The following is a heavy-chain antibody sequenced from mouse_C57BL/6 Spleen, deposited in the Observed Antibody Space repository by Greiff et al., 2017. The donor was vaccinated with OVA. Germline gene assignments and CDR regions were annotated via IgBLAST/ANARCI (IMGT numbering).Heavy chain of an antibody. V-gene: IGHV5-16*01. Sequence: EVMLVESEGGLVQPGSSMKLSCTASGFTFSDYYMAWVRQGPEKGLEWVANINYDGSSTNYLDSLKSRFIISRDNAKNILYLQMSSLKSEDTATYYCARYYSNVYYAMDYWGQGTSVTVSS. D-gene: IGHD2-5*01. CDR1: GFTFSDYY. CDR2: INYDGSST. CDR3: ARYYSNVYYAMDY. J-gene: IGHJ4*01.